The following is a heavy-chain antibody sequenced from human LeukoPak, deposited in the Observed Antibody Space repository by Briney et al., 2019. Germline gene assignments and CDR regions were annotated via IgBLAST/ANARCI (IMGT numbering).Heavy chain of an antibody. CDR2: IYYSGAT. CDR1: GGSVSGSY. CDR3: ARDSYGSGSSNNDYYYYMDV. Sequence: PSETLSLTCTVSGGSVSGSYWSWVRQSPGKGLEWIGYIYYSGATNYNPSLKSRVSISTDTSKNQFSLKLSSVTPADTAVYYCARDSYGSGSSNNDYYYYMDVWGKGTTVTIS. D-gene: IGHD3-10*01. V-gene: IGHV4-59*02. J-gene: IGHJ6*03.